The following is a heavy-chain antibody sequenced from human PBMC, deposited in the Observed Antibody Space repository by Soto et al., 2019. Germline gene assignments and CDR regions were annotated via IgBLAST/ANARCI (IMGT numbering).Heavy chain of an antibody. CDR2: IYPGDSDT. Sequence: RGESLKISCKGSGYSFTSYWIGWVRQMPGKGLEWMGIIYPGDSDTRYSPSFQGQVTISADKSISTAYLQWSSLKASDTAMYYCATTGYYDSSGYRNYGMDVWGQGTTVTVSS. J-gene: IGHJ6*02. D-gene: IGHD3-22*01. CDR3: ATTGYYDSSGYRNYGMDV. V-gene: IGHV5-51*01. CDR1: GYSFTSYW.